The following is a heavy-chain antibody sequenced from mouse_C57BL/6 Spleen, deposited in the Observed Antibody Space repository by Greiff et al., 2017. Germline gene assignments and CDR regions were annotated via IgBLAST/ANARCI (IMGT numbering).Heavy chain of an antibody. V-gene: IGHV1-19*01. J-gene: IGHJ4*01. CDR1: GYTFTDYY. CDR3: ATGLPNYAMDY. Sequence: EVQLQQSGPVLVKPGASVKMSCKASGYTFTDYYMNWVKQSHGKSLEWIGVINPYNGGTSYNQKFKGKATLTVDKSSSTAYMELNSLTSEDSAVYYCATGLPNYAMDYWGQGTSVTVSS. CDR2: INPYNGGT. D-gene: IGHD2-2*01.